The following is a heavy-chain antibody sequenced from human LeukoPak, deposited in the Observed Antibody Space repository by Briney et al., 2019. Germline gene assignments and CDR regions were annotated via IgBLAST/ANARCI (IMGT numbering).Heavy chain of an antibody. V-gene: IGHV1-8*01. CDR1: GYTFTSYD. Sequence: ASVKVSCKASGYTFTSYDINWVRQATGQGLEWMGWVNPNSGHTGYAQKFQGRVTMTRNTSISTAYMELSSLRSEDTAVYYCARGAPGSYCSGGSCPYFDYWGQGTLVFVSS. J-gene: IGHJ4*02. D-gene: IGHD2-15*01. CDR3: ARGAPGSYCSGGSCPYFDY. CDR2: VNPNSGHT.